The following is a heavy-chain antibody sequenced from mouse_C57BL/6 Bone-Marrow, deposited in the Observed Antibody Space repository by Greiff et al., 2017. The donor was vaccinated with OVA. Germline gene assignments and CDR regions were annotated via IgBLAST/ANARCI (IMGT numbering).Heavy chain of an antibody. CDR2: INPNNGGT. V-gene: IGHV1-18*01. CDR1: GYTFTDYN. Sequence: VQLQQSGPELVKPGASVKIPCKASGYTFTDYNMDWVKQSPGKSLEWIGDINPNNGGTIYNQKFKGKATLTVDKSSSTAYMELRSLTSEDTAVYYCARRDYYGSSFWYFDVWGTGTPVTVSA. CDR3: ARRDYYGSSFWYFDV. D-gene: IGHD1-1*01. J-gene: IGHJ1*03.